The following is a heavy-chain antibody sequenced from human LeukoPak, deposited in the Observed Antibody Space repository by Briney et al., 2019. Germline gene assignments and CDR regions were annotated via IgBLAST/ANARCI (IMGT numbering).Heavy chain of an antibody. CDR2: ISTDGVGT. CDR3: ARYGSGSCYDY. D-gene: IGHD3-10*01. J-gene: IGHJ4*02. V-gene: IGHV3-64*01. Sequence: GGSQSLFCAASGLSFSTYAMHWVRQAPGKGLEYVSAISTDGVGTYYANSVKGRFTISRDNSKNTLYLQMGSLRVEDMAVYYCARYGSGSCYDYWGQGTLVTVSS. CDR1: GLSFSTYA.